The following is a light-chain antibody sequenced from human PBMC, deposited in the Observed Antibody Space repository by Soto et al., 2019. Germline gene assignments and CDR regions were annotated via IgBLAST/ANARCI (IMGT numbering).Light chain of an antibody. V-gene: IGKV3-11*01. CDR3: QQSYSTPIT. CDR1: QSVSSF. CDR2: DAS. J-gene: IGKJ5*01. Sequence: ETVLTQSPATLSLSRRERTTLXXRASQSVSSFLAWYQQKPGQAPRXLIFDASTRATGIPARFSGSGAGTDFTLTITSLQPEDFATYYCQQSYSTPITFGQGTRLEIK.